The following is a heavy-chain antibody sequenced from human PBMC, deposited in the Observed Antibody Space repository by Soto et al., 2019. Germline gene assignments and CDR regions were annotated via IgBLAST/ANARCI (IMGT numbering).Heavy chain of an antibody. D-gene: IGHD1-26*01. CDR2: IRVYNGKT. J-gene: IGHJ5*02. CDR3: ARASGGYSYR. Sequence: QVQLVQSGAEVKKPGASVKVSCKASGYTFTSYDISWVRQAPGRGREWMGWIRVYNGKTNYAQKFQDRVTVTTDTSTSTDYMELRSLRSDDTAVYYCARASGGYSYRWGQGTLGTVSS. V-gene: IGHV1-18*04. CDR1: GYTFTSYD.